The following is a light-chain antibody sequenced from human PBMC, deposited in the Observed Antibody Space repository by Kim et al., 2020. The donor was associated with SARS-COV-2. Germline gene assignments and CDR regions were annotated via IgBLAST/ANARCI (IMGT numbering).Light chain of an antibody. V-gene: IGKV1-39*01. CDR1: QSIATS. Sequence: DIQLTQSPPSLSAFLGDRVTITCRARQSIATSLNWYQQKHGTTPNLLIYATSNLQGGVPSRFSGSGSGTDFTLTISSLHPEDFATYYCQQSYTRALTFGGGTKVDIK. CDR2: ATS. J-gene: IGKJ4*01. CDR3: QQSYTRALT.